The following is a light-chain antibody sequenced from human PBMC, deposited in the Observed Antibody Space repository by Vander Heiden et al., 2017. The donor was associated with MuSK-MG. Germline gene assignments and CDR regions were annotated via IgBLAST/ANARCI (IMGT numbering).Light chain of an antibody. CDR2: SNN. Sequence: QSVLTQPPSASGTPGQRVTISCSGSSSNIGSNTVNWYQQLPGTAPKRLIYSNNQRPSGVPDRFSGSKSGTSASLAISGLQSGDEADYYCAAWDDSLNGPVFGGGTKLTVL. J-gene: IGLJ3*02. CDR3: AAWDDSLNGPV. V-gene: IGLV1-44*01. CDR1: SSNIGSNT.